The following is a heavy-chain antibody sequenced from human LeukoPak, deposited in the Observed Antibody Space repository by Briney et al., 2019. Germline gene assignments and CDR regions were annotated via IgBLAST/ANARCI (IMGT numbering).Heavy chain of an antibody. CDR3: ARVRDGYNDAYDI. CDR2: INPSGGNT. Sequence: VASVKVSCKASGYTFTNYYIHWVRQAPGQGLEWMGLINPSGGNTNYAQNFQGRVTMTRDTSTSTVYMGLSSLRSEDTAVYYCARVRDGYNDAYDIWGQGTMVTVPS. D-gene: IGHD5-24*01. CDR1: GYTFTNYY. J-gene: IGHJ3*02. V-gene: IGHV1-46*01.